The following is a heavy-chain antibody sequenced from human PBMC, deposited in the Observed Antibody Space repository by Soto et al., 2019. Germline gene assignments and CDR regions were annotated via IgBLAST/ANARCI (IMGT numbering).Heavy chain of an antibody. Sequence: SETLSLTCAVYGGSFSGYYWSWIRQPPGKGLEWIGEINHSGSTNYNPSLKSRVTISVDASKNQFSLKLSSVTAADTAVYYCARGEMLYDYVWGSYRLRRGYFDYWGQGTLVTVSS. CDR3: ARGEMLYDYVWGSYRLRRGYFDY. V-gene: IGHV4-34*01. CDR1: GGSFSGYY. J-gene: IGHJ4*02. CDR2: INHSGST. D-gene: IGHD3-16*02.